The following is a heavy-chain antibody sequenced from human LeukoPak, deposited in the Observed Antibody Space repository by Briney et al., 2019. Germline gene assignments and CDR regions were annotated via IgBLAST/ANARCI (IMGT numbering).Heavy chain of an antibody. D-gene: IGHD4-17*01. CDR3: AREPTVTTPGYFDL. Sequence: PSQTLSLTCTVSGGSISSGDYYWSWIRQPPGKGLEWIGYIYYIGSTYYNPSLKSRVTISVDTSKTQFSLKLSSVTAADTAVYYCAREPTVTTPGYFDLWGRGTLVTVSS. CDR2: IYYIGST. CDR1: GGSISSGDYY. J-gene: IGHJ2*01. V-gene: IGHV4-30-4*08.